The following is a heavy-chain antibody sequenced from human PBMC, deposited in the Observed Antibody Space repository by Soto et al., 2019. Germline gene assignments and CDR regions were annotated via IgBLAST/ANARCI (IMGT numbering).Heavy chain of an antibody. J-gene: IGHJ6*02. CDR1: GYTFTGYY. V-gene: IGHV1-2*04. Sequence: QVQLVQSGAEVKKPGASVKVSCKASGYTFTGYYMHWVRQAPGQGLEWMGWINPNSGGTNYAQKFQGWVTMTRDTSISTAYMELSRLRSDDTAVYYCARDRHIAVAGIPYYYGMDVWGQGTMVTVSS. D-gene: IGHD6-19*01. CDR3: ARDRHIAVAGIPYYYGMDV. CDR2: INPNSGGT.